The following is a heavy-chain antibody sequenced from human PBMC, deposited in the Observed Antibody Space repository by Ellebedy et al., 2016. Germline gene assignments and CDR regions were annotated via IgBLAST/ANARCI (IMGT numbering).Heavy chain of an antibody. CDR1: GFIFSDYY. Sequence: GESLKISXAASGFIFSDYYMGWIRQAPGKGLEWVSAISGDGVTSHYADSVKGRFAISSDSSRNTVSLQMNSLRVEDTAVYFCAKGIGPGRVFVEPTTCGFAFWGQGTPVTVSS. J-gene: IGHJ4*02. CDR2: ISGDGVTS. CDR3: AKGIGPGRVFVEPTTCGFAF. D-gene: IGHD1-26*01. V-gene: IGHV3-23*01.